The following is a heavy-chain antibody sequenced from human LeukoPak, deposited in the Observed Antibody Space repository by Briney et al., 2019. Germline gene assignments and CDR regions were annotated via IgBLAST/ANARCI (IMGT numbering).Heavy chain of an antibody. CDR1: GFAFSNAW. D-gene: IGHD3-3*01. Sequence: PGGSLRLSCAASGFAFSNAWMSWVRQAPGKGLEWVGRIKSKTDGGTTDYAAPVKGRFTISRDDSKNTLYLQMNSLRAEDTAVYYCARLEVFDAFDIWGQGTMVTVSS. J-gene: IGHJ3*02. CDR2: IKSKTDGGTT. V-gene: IGHV3-15*01. CDR3: ARLEVFDAFDI.